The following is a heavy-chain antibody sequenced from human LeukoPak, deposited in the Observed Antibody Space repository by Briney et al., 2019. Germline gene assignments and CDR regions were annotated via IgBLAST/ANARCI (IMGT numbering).Heavy chain of an antibody. CDR3: VSSTTVDSLDY. CDR2: IYTSGST. V-gene: IGHV4-4*09. D-gene: IGHD4-23*01. Sequence: PSETLSLTCTVSGGSISSYYWSWIRQPPGKGLEWIGYIYTSGSTNYNPSLKSRVTISVDTSKNQFSLKLSSVTAADTAVYYCVSSTTVDSLDYWGQGTLVTVSS. J-gene: IGHJ4*02. CDR1: GGSISSYY.